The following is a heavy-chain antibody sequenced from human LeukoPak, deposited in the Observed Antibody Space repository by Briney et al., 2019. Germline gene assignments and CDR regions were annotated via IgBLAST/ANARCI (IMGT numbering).Heavy chain of an antibody. J-gene: IGHJ4*02. V-gene: IGHV3-30*18. D-gene: IGHD1-26*01. CDR3: AKDRVGSYFSYFDY. Sequence: GRSLLLPCAASGFTFSSYGMHWVRQAPGKGLEWVAVISYDGSNKYYADSVKGRFTVSRDNSKNTLYLQMNSLRAEDTAVYYCAKDRVGSYFSYFDYWGQGTLVTVSS. CDR1: GFTFSSYG. CDR2: ISYDGSNK.